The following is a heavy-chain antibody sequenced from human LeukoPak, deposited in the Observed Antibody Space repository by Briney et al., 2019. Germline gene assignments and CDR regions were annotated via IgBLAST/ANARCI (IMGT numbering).Heavy chain of an antibody. V-gene: IGHV5-51*01. CDR1: GYSFTSYW. CDR2: IYPGDSDT. CDR3: ARCAGSGSCRHGDYFDY. D-gene: IGHD3-10*01. Sequence: GESLKISCTGSGYSFTSYWIGWVRQMPGKGLEWMGIIYPGDSDTRYSPSFQGQVTISADKSISTAYLQWSSLKASDTAMYYCARCAGSGSCRHGDYFDYWGQGTLVTVSS. J-gene: IGHJ4*02.